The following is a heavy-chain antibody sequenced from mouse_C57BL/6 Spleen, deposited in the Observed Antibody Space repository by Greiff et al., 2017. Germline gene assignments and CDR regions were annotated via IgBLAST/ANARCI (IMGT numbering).Heavy chain of an antibody. D-gene: IGHD2-4*01. CDR1: GFTFSSYG. Sequence: EVQLVESGGDLVKPGGSLKLSCAASGFTFSSYGMSWVRQTPDKRLAWVATISSGGSYTYYPDSVKGRFTISRDNAKNTLYLQMSSLKSEDTAMYYCARPEGDYDGESPFAYWGQGTLVTVSA. J-gene: IGHJ3*01. CDR3: ARPEGDYDGESPFAY. V-gene: IGHV5-6*01. CDR2: ISSGGSYT.